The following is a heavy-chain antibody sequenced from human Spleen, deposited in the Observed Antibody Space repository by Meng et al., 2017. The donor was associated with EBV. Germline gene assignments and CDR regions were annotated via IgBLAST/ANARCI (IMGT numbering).Heavy chain of an antibody. CDR1: GFTFTSYA. Sequence: GQLVQAGVEVKKPWASVKVSCKASGFTFTSYAMHWVRQAPGQRLEWMGWINGGSGNTKYSQKFQGRVTITRDTSASTVYMELSSLRSEESAVYYCARSIDSGVFDPWGQGTLVTVSS. D-gene: IGHD1-26*01. CDR3: ARSIDSGVFDP. J-gene: IGHJ5*02. V-gene: IGHV1-3*01. CDR2: INGGSGNT.